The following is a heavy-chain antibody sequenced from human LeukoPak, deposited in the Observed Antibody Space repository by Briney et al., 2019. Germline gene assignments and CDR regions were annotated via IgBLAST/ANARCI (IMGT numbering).Heavy chain of an antibody. CDR2: ISTYNGNT. CDR3: ARPVKGAFFYYYMDV. V-gene: IGHV1-18*01. Sequence: WTSVKVSCKASTYTLPNFGLTWVRQAPGQGLEWLGWISTYNGNTQYAHKFQGRLTLTTDTSTKTVFMELRNLRYNDTGVYYCARPVKGAFFYYYMDVWGKGTTVTVSS. J-gene: IGHJ6*03. CDR1: TYTLPNFG.